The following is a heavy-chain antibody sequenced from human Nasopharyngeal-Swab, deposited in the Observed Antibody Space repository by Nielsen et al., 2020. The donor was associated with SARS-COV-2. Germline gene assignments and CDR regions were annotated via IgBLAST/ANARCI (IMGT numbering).Heavy chain of an antibody. CDR1: GYTFTGYY. CDR2: INPNSGGT. J-gene: IGHJ4*02. CDR3: ARDFRTTGYSSGCLRY. Sequence: ASVKVSCKASGYTFTGYYMHWVRQAAGQGLEWMGWINPNSGGTNYAQKFQGWVTMTRDTSISTAYMELSRLRSDDTAVYYCARDFRTTGYSSGCLRYWGQGTLVTVSS. D-gene: IGHD6-19*01. V-gene: IGHV1-2*04.